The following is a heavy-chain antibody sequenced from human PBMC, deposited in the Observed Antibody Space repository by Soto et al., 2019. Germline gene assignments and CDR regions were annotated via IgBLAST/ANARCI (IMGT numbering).Heavy chain of an antibody. CDR1: GFSLNTGGVG. J-gene: IGHJ4*02. Sequence: QITLKESGPTVVKPTQTLTLTCSLSGFSLNTGGVGVGWIRQPPGKALEWLAVIYWDDDKSWNPSLRDRLTINRDASDDQVVLTVPNMDPVDTGTYYCARRRGGFGGGWTTPYFDYWGQGTLVTFPS. V-gene: IGHV2-5*02. D-gene: IGHD6-19*01. CDR2: IYWDDDK. CDR3: ARRRGGFGGGWTTPYFDY.